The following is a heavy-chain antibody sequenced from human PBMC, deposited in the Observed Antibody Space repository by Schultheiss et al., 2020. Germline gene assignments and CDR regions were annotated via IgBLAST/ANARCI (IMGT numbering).Heavy chain of an antibody. CDR2: IYYSGST. V-gene: IGHV4-59*01. J-gene: IGHJ4*02. CDR3: ARGHSITWYYLDS. CDR1: GGSISGYY. Sequence: SETLSLTCTVSGGSISGYYWSWTRQPPGKGLEWIGYIYYSGSTNYNPSLKSRVTISVDTSKNQFSLKLSSVTAADTAVYYCARGHSITWYYLDSWGQGTLVTVSS. D-gene: IGHD6-13*01.